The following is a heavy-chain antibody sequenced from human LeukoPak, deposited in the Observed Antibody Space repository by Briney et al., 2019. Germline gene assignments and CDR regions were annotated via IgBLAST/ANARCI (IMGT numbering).Heavy chain of an antibody. Sequence: GGSLRLSCAASGFTFTSYAMNWVRQAPGKGLEWVSVTYTGGNSYYADSVKGRFIISRDISKNTLYLQMNSLRAEDSALYYCARGGRGSAAVVAPRSFDIWGQGTMVTVSS. CDR2: TYTGGNS. CDR1: GFTFTSYA. J-gene: IGHJ3*02. CDR3: ARGGRGSAAVVAPRSFDI. V-gene: IGHV3-53*01. D-gene: IGHD3-22*01.